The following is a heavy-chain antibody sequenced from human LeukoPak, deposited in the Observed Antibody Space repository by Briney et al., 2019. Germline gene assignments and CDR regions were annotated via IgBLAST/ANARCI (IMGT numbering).Heavy chain of an antibody. CDR1: GGSISSGSYY. V-gene: IGHV4-61*02. D-gene: IGHD1-26*01. J-gene: IGHJ3*02. CDR3: ACGSWAALDI. Sequence: PSQTLSLTCTVSGGSISSGSYYWRWIRQPAGKGLEWIGRIFTSGSTNYNPSLKSRVTTSVDTSKNQFSLKLTSVTAADTAVYYCACGSWAALDIWGQGTMVTVSS. CDR2: IFTSGST.